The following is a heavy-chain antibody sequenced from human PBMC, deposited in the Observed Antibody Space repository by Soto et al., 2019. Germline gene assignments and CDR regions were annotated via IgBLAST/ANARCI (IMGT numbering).Heavy chain of an antibody. CDR1: GFTVDDYD. CDR2: ISWNGGSI. J-gene: IGHJ6*02. V-gene: IGHV3-9*01. D-gene: IGHD2-21*02. Sequence: EVQLVESGGGLVQPGRSLRLSCAASGFTVDDYDMHWVRQAPGKGLEWVSGISWNGGSIGYADSVKGRFTISRDNAKNSLYLQMNSLRAEVTALYYCAKDSLYCGGDCPMGASGMDVWGQGATVTVSS. CDR3: AKDSLYCGGDCPMGASGMDV.